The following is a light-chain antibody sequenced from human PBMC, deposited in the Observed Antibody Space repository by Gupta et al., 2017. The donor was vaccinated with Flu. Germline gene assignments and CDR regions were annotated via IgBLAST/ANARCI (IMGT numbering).Light chain of an antibody. J-gene: IGLJ1*01. Sequence: SAPTQPRSVSGSPGQSVTISCTGSSNDVGGSNRVSWYQQRPGKAPKLILYDVTERPSGVPDRFSGSKSGNTASLTISGRQADEEADYYCSSHAGRVTWVFGTGTTVTVL. CDR1: SNDVGGSNR. V-gene: IGLV2-11*01. CDR2: DVT. CDR3: SSHAGRVTWV.